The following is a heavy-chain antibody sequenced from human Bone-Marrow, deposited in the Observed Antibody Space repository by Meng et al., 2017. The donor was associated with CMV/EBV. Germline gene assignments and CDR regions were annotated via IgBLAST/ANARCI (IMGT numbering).Heavy chain of an antibody. J-gene: IGHJ3*02. D-gene: IGHD3-3*01. Sequence: GESLKILCAASGFTFSSYWMSWVRQAPGKGLEWVANIKQDGSEKYYVDSVKGRFTISRDNAKNSLYLQMNSLRAEDPAVYYCAKTLWSGYSIDAFDIWGQGTMVTVSS. V-gene: IGHV3-7*01. CDR1: GFTFSSYW. CDR2: IKQDGSEK. CDR3: AKTLWSGYSIDAFDI.